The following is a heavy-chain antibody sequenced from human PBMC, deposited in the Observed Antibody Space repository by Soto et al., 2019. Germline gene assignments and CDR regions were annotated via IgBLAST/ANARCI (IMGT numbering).Heavy chain of an antibody. CDR3: ARGSDIVVVPAAEIHYYYYGMDG. V-gene: IGHV1-18*01. CDR2: ISAYNGNT. D-gene: IGHD2-2*01. CDR1: GSTFPSYR. Sequence: ALVTGSCTASGSTFPSYRISLVRQAPGQGLEWMGWISAYNGNTNYAQKLQGRVTMTTDTSTSTAYMELRSLRSDDTAVYYCARGSDIVVVPAAEIHYYYYGMDGWGQGTTVTFS. J-gene: IGHJ6*02.